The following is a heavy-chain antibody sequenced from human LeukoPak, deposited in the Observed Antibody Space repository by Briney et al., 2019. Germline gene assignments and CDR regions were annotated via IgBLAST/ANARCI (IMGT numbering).Heavy chain of an antibody. Sequence: GGSLRLSCAASGFTFSSYAMHWVRQAPGKGLEWVAVISYDGSNKYYADSVKGRFTISGDNSKNTLYLQMNSLRAEDTAVYYCASLMHWGQGTLVTVSS. V-gene: IGHV3-30*04. J-gene: IGHJ4*02. D-gene: IGHD2-8*01. CDR1: GFTFSSYA. CDR3: ASLMH. CDR2: ISYDGSNK.